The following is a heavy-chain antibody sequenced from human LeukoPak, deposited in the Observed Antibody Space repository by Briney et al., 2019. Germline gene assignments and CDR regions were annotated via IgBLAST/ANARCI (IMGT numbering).Heavy chain of an antibody. J-gene: IGHJ4*02. CDR3: AREGGDYGDASFDY. CDR1: GFTFSSYS. CDR2: ISSSSSYI. V-gene: IGHV3-21*01. D-gene: IGHD4-17*01. Sequence: PGGSLRLSCAASGFTFSSYSMNWVRQAPGKGLEWVSSISSSSSYIYYADSVKGRFTISRDNAKNSLYLQMNSLRAEDTAVYYCAREGGDYGDASFDYWGQGTLVTVSS.